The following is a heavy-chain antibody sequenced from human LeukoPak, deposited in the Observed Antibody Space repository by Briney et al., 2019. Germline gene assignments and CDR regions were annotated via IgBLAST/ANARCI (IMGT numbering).Heavy chain of an antibody. CDR3: AKSRNFYYYFMEV. CDR2: ISGGDYT. Sequence: GGSLRLSCVASRFTFSNYWMTWVRQAPGKGLEWVSGISGGDYTEHADSVKGRFTISRDNSKNTLYLQMNTLRVEDTALYYCAKSRNFYYYFMEVSGRGTKVTISS. CDR1: RFTFSNYW. V-gene: IGHV3-23*01. J-gene: IGHJ6*03.